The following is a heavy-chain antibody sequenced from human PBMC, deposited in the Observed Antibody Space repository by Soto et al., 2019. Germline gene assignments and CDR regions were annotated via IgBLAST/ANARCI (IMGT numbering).Heavy chain of an antibody. D-gene: IGHD3-16*02. V-gene: IGHV4-39*01. CDR3: ARHGSF. Sequence: QMQLQESGPGLVKPSETLSLTCTVSNGSISKNSFNWGWIRQSPGKGLEWIGTIYYTGSTPYNPSLKSRVTIAVDTTKNQFSLKLASATAADTAVYYCARHGSFWGQGTLVIVSS. CDR2: IYYTGST. J-gene: IGHJ4*02. CDR1: NGSISKNSFN.